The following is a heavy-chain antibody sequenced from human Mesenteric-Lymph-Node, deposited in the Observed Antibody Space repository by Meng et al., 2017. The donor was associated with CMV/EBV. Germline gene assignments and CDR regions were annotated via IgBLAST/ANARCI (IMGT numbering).Heavy chain of an antibody. Sequence: TNYGISWVRQAPGQGLEWMGWISAYNGNTNYAQKFQGRVTMTTDTSTSTVYMELRSLRSDDTAVYFCAREKGLVPPSIRPQYYGMDVWGQGTTVTVSS. CDR3: AREKGLVPPSIRPQYYGMDV. V-gene: IGHV1-18*01. J-gene: IGHJ6*02. D-gene: IGHD6-19*01. CDR1: TNYG. CDR2: ISAYNGNT.